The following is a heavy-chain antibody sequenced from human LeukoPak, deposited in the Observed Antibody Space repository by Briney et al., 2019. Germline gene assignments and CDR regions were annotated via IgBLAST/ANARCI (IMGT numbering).Heavy chain of an antibody. J-gene: IGHJ4*02. CDR1: GGSISSYY. D-gene: IGHD4-17*01. V-gene: IGHV4-59*01. CDR3: ASSAGDYGDYVGY. Sequence: PSETLSLTCTVSGGSISSYYWSWIRQPPGKGLEWIGYIYYSGSTNYNPSLKSRVTISVDTCKNQFSLKLSSVTAADTAVYYCASSAGDYGDYVGYWGQGTLVTVSS. CDR2: IYYSGST.